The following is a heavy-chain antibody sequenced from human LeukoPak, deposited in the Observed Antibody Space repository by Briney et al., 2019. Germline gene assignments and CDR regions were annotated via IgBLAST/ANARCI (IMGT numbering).Heavy chain of an antibody. CDR3: ARDGGIAAATMFDY. V-gene: IGHV3-7*03. Sequence: GGSLRLSCAASGFTFSSYWMSWVRQAPGKGLEWVANIKQDGSEKYYVDSVKGRFTISRDNAKNSLYLQMNSLRAEDTAVYYCARDGGIAAATMFDYWGQGTLVTVSS. D-gene: IGHD6-13*01. CDR2: IKQDGSEK. J-gene: IGHJ4*02. CDR1: GFTFSSYW.